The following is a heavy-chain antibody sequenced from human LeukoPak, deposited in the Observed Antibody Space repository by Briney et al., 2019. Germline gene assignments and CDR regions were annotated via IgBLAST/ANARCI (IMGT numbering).Heavy chain of an antibody. CDR1: GFTFSSYG. CDR3: ANLIGSGWYS. D-gene: IGHD6-19*01. J-gene: IGHJ4*02. Sequence: GGSLRLSCAASGFTFSSYGMHWVRQAPGKGLEWVAFIRYDGSNKYYADSVRGRFTISRDNSKNTLYLQMNSLRAEDTAVYYCANLIGSGWYSWGQGTLVTVSS. V-gene: IGHV3-30*02. CDR2: IRYDGSNK.